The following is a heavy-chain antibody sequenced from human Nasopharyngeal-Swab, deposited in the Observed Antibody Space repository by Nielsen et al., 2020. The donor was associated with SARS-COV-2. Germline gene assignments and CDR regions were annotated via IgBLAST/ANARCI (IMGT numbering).Heavy chain of an antibody. J-gene: IGHJ4*02. D-gene: IGHD6-13*01. CDR2: ISSSGSTR. Sequence: SLKISCAASGFTFSSYEMNWVRQAPGKGLEWVSYISSSGSTRYYADSVKGRFTISRDNAKNSLYLQMNSLRAEDTAVYYCARAHSSSWQLFDYWGQGTLVTVSS. CDR1: GFTFSSYE. V-gene: IGHV3-48*03. CDR3: ARAHSSSWQLFDY.